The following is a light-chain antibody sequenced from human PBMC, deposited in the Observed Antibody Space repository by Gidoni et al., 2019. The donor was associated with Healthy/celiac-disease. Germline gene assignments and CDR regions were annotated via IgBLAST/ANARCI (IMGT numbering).Light chain of an antibody. CDR2: QDR. CDR1: KLGDKY. Sequence: SYELTQPPSVSVSPGQTASITCSGDKLGDKYACWYQQKPGQSPVLVSYQDRKRPAGIPERFAGSNSGNTATLTISGTQAMDEADYYWQAWDSSTGVFGTGTKVTVL. CDR3: QAWDSSTGV. V-gene: IGLV3-1*01. J-gene: IGLJ1*01.